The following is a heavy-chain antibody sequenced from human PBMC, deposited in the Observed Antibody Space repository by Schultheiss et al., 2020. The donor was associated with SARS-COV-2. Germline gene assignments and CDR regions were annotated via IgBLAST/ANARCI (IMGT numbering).Heavy chain of an antibody. V-gene: IGHV4-34*01. CDR1: GGSFSGYY. J-gene: IGHJ4*02. CDR2: INHSGST. CDR3: AREDYSNSY. Sequence: SQTLSLTCAVYGGSFSGYYWSWIRQPPGKGLEWIGEINHSGSTNYNPSLKSRATISVDTSKNQFSLKLSSVTAADTAVYYCAREDYSNSYWGQGTLVTVSS. D-gene: IGHD4-11*01.